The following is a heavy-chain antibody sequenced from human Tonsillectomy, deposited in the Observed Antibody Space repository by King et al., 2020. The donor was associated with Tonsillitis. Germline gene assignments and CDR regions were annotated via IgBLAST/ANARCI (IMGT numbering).Heavy chain of an antibody. CDR3: ARDHLDALGGNSENYWYFDL. CDR1: GFTFSDYY. CDR2: ISSISSYT. V-gene: IGHV3-11*05. D-gene: IGHD4-23*01. J-gene: IGHJ2*01. Sequence: HVQLVESGGGLVKPKGSLRLSCAASGFTFSDYYMSWIRQAPGKGLEWVSYISSISSYTNYADSVKGRFTISRDNAKNSLYLQMNSLRAEDTAVYCCARDHLDALGGNSENYWYFDLWGRGTLVTVSS.